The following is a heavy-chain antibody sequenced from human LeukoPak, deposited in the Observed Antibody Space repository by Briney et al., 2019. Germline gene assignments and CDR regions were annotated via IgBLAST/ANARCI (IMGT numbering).Heavy chain of an antibody. CDR2: LSGSGGGT. Sequence: GGSLRLSCAASELTLSSYAMSWVRQAPGRGLEWVSALSGSGGGTYYADSVKGRFTISRDNSKNTLYLQMNSLRAEDTAVYYCAKAGRGYSYGYSAYWGQGTLVTVSS. CDR3: AKAGRGYSYGYSAY. CDR1: ELTLSSYA. D-gene: IGHD5-18*01. V-gene: IGHV3-23*01. J-gene: IGHJ4*02.